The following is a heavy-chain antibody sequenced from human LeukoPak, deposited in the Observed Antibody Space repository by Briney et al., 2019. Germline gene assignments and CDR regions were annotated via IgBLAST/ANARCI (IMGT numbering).Heavy chain of an antibody. V-gene: IGHV4-39*01. J-gene: IGHJ4*02. CDR1: GGSISSSSYY. D-gene: IGHD3-9*01. CDR2: IYYSGST. CDR3: ARHVYYDILTGYDY. Sequence: SESLSLTCTVSGGSISSSSYYWGWIRQPPGKGLEWIGSIYYSGSTYYNPSLKSRVTISVDTSKNQFSLKLSSVTAADTAVYYCARHVYYDILTGYDYWGQGTLVTVSS.